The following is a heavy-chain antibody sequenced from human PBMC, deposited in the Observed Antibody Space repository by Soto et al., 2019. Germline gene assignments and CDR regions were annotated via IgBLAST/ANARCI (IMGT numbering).Heavy chain of an antibody. CDR1: GYTFTSYG. Sequence: ASVKVSCKASGYTFTSYGISWVRQAPGQGLEWMGWISAYNGNTNYAQKLQGRVTMTTDTSTSTAYMELRSLRSDDTAVYYCAREARIVATISEVDYYYYGMDVWGQGTTVTVSS. D-gene: IGHD5-12*01. V-gene: IGHV1-18*04. CDR3: AREARIVATISEVDYYYYGMDV. J-gene: IGHJ6*02. CDR2: ISAYNGNT.